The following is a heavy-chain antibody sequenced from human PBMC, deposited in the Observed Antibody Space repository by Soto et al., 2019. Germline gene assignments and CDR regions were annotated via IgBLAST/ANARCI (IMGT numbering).Heavy chain of an antibody. CDR3: VKRDTATVMGGAFDI. J-gene: IGHJ3*02. D-gene: IGHD5-18*01. V-gene: IGHV3-64D*06. Sequence: GGSLRLSCSASGFTFSSYAMHWVRQAPGKGLEYVSAISSNGGSTYYADSVKGRFTISRDNSKNTLYLQMSSLRAEDTAVYYCVKRDTATVMGGAFDIWGQGTMVTVSS. CDR1: GFTFSSYA. CDR2: ISSNGGST.